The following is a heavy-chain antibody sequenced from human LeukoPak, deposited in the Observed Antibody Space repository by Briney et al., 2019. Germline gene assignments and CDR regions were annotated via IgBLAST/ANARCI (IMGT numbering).Heavy chain of an antibody. Sequence: GGSLRLSRTTSGFTFADYYMSWFRQAPGKGLEWVGFIRNKIYGGTTEYAASVKGRFTISKDDSKNVAYLQMNNLKTEDTAIYYCSRELFYVPHLGGQGTLVTVSS. CDR1: GFTFADYY. CDR3: SRELFYVPHL. V-gene: IGHV3-49*03. D-gene: IGHD2/OR15-2a*01. J-gene: IGHJ4*02. CDR2: IRNKIYGGTT.